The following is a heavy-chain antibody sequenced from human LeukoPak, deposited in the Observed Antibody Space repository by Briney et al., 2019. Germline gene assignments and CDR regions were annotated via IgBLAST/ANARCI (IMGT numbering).Heavy chain of an antibody. V-gene: IGHV4-4*07. J-gene: IGHJ4*02. CDR2: IYTSGST. Sequence: SETLSLACTVSGGSISSYHWSWIRQPAGKGLEWIGRIYTSGSTNYNPSLKSRVTISVDKSKNQFSLKLSSVSAADTAVYYCARAPWSGYLNDYWGQGTLVTVPS. CDR3: ARAPWSGYLNDY. CDR1: GGSISSYH. D-gene: IGHD3-3*01.